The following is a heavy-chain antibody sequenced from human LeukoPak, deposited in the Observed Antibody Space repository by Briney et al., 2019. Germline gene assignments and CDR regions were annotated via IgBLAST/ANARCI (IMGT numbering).Heavy chain of an antibody. D-gene: IGHD4-17*01. CDR1: GFTFDDYA. Sequence: GRSLRLSCAASGFTFDDYAMHWVRQAPGKGLEWVSGISWNSGSIGYADSVKGRFTISRDNAKNSLYLQMNSLRAEDTALYYCAKRSGTTRQGYFDYWGQGTLVTVSS. CDR2: ISWNSGSI. CDR3: AKRSGTTRQGYFDY. V-gene: IGHV3-9*01. J-gene: IGHJ4*02.